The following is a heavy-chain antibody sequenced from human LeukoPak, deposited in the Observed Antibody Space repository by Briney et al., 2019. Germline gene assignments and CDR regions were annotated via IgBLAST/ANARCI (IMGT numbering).Heavy chain of an antibody. CDR2: IKSKTSGGTA. CDR3: TILNGRDDN. Sequence: KPGGSLRLSCAGSGFSFSGSYMGWVRQAPGKGLEWVGRIKSKTSGGTADYAAPLNGRFTISRDDSENTLHLQMSGLKTEDTAVYHCTILNGRDDNWGQGTVVTVSS. V-gene: IGHV3-15*01. CDR1: GFSFSGSY. D-gene: IGHD2-15*01. J-gene: IGHJ4*02.